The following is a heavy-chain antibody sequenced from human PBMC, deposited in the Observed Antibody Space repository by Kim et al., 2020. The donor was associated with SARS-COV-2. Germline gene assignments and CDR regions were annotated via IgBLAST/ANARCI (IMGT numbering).Heavy chain of an antibody. CDR3: ATSNLDSSGFLDWFDP. J-gene: IGHJ5*02. Sequence: SVKVSCKVSGYTLTELSIHWVRQAPGKGLEWMGGFDPEDGETIYAQKFQGRVTMTEDTSADTAYMELSSLRSEDTAVYYCATSNLDSSGFLDWFDPWGQGTLVTVSS. D-gene: IGHD6-19*01. CDR2: FDPEDGET. CDR1: GYTLTELS. V-gene: IGHV1-24*01.